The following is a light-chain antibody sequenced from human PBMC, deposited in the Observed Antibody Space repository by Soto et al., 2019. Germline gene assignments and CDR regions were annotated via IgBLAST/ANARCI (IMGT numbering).Light chain of an antibody. Sequence: QSALTQPPSASGSLGQSVTISCTGTSSDVGGYNYVSWYQQHPGKAPKVMIYEVNQRPSGVPDRFSGSKSGNTASLTVSGLQAEDEADYYCSSYAGSNNWVFGGGTKLTVL. V-gene: IGLV2-8*01. CDR2: EVN. J-gene: IGLJ3*02. CDR1: SSDVGGYNY. CDR3: SSYAGSNNWV.